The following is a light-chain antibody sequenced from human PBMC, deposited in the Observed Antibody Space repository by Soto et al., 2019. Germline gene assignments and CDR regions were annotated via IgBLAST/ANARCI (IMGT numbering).Light chain of an antibody. CDR3: QQYNSYRT. Sequence: DIQMTQSPSTLPASVGDTVTITCRASQNINDWLAWYQQKPGKAPKLLIYDASSLKSGVPSRFSGSGSGTEFTLTISSLQPDDSATYYCQQYNSYRTFGQGTKVEIK. J-gene: IGKJ1*01. V-gene: IGKV1-5*01. CDR1: QNINDW. CDR2: DAS.